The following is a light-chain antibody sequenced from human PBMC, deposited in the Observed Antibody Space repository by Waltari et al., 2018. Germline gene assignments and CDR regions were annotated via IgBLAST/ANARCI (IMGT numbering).Light chain of an antibody. J-gene: IGKJ1*01. CDR1: QNILYSSNSKNY. V-gene: IGKV4-1*01. CDR2: WAS. Sequence: DIVMTQSPDSLAVSLGERATINCKSSQNILYSSNSKNYLAWYQHKPGQPPKLLIYWASTRESGVPDRFSGSGSETDFTLTISSLQAEDFATYYCQQANSFPRTFGQGTKVEIK. CDR3: QQANSFPRT.